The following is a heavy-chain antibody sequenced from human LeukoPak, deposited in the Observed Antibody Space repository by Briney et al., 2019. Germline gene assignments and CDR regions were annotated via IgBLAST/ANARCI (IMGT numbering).Heavy chain of an antibody. CDR3: ASAATGIVGASTNGAFDI. D-gene: IGHD1-26*01. CDR2: IYYSGST. CDR1: GGSISSYY. J-gene: IGHJ3*02. V-gene: IGHV4-59*08. Sequence: SSETLSLTCTVSGGSISSYYWSWIRQPPGKGLEWIGYIYYSGSTNYSPSLKSRVTISVDTSKNQFSLKLSSVTAADTAVYYCASAATGIVGASTNGAFDIWGQGTMVTVSS.